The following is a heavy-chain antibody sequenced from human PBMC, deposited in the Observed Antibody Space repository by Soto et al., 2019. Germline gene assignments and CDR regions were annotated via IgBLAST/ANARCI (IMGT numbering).Heavy chain of an antibody. D-gene: IGHD3-9*01. CDR2: TRPDGHIK. V-gene: IGHV3-30*02. J-gene: IGHJ4*01. CDR1: GFTFSNYD. CDR3: AKDFNDILTGYYTDYYFDF. Sequence: GGSLRLSCAASGFTFSNYDMHWVRQAPGKGLEWVAITRPDGHIKYYGESVKGRFIISRDDSRNTIFLDMNSLRADDTAVYFCAKDFNDILTGYYTDYYFDFWGQEPWSPSPQ.